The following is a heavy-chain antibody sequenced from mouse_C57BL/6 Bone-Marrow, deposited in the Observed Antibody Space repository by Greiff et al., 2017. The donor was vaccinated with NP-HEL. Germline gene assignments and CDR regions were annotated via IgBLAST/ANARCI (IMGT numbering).Heavy chain of an antibody. J-gene: IGHJ2*01. D-gene: IGHD2-2*01. V-gene: IGHV5-16*01. CDR2: INYDGSST. Sequence: EVKLVESEGGLVQPGSSMKLSCTASGFTFSDYYMAWVRQVPEKGLEWVANINYDGSSTYYLDSLKSRFIISRDNAKNILYLQMSSLKSEDTATYYCARDRRYGYDAYFDYWGQGTTLTVSS. CDR1: GFTFSDYY. CDR3: ARDRRYGYDAYFDY.